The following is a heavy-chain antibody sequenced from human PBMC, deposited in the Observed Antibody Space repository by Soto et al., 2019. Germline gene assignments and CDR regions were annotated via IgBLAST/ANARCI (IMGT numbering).Heavy chain of an antibody. D-gene: IGHD1-26*01. J-gene: IGHJ4*02. CDR2: ISGSGDST. Sequence: EVQLLESGGGLVQPGGSLRLSCAASGFTFSSYAMRWVRQAPVKGLEWVSAISGSGDSTYYADSVKGRFTISRDKSTNPLYLQLNSLSAEDTAVYYCARRGSGSYYDYWGQGTVVTVSS. CDR1: GFTFSSYA. V-gene: IGHV3-23*01. CDR3: ARRGSGSYYDY.